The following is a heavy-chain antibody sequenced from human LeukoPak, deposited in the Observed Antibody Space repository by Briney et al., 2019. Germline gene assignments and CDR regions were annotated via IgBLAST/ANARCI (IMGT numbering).Heavy chain of an antibody. D-gene: IGHD2-15*01. CDR3: TTYCSTYSCCS. Sequence: GGSLRLSCAASGLTFSNAWMSWVRQAPGKGLEWVGHIKSKTDGGTTDYAAPVKGRFTISRDDSKNTLYLQMNSLKTEDTAVYYCTTYCSTYSCCSWGQGTLVTVSS. V-gene: IGHV3-15*01. CDR2: IKSKTDGGTT. CDR1: GLTFSNAW. J-gene: IGHJ4*02.